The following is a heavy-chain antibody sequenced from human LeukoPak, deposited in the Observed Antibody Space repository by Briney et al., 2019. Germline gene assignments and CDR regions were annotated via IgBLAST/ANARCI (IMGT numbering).Heavy chain of an antibody. D-gene: IGHD3-10*01. V-gene: IGHV3-7*01. Sequence: GGSLRLSCAASGFTFSSYWMSWVRQAPGKGLEWVANIKQDGSEKYYVDSVKGRFTISRDNAKNSLYLQMNSLRAEDTAVYYYASDQFGEFLFDYWGQGTLVTVSS. CDR1: GFTFSSYW. CDR3: ASDQFGEFLFDY. CDR2: IKQDGSEK. J-gene: IGHJ4*02.